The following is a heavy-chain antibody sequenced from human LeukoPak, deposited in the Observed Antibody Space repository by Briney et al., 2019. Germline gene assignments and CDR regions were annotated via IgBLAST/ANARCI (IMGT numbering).Heavy chain of an antibody. D-gene: IGHD1-14*01. CDR3: ARDNPHSGSFDY. CDR2: IYHSGST. V-gene: IGHV4-38-2*02. Sequence: SETLSLTCTVSGYSISSGYYWGWIRQPPGKGLEWIGSIYHSGSTYYNPSLKSRVTISVDTSKNQFSLKLSSVTAADTAVYYCARDNPHSGSFDYWGQGTLVTVSS. J-gene: IGHJ4*02. CDR1: GYSISSGYY.